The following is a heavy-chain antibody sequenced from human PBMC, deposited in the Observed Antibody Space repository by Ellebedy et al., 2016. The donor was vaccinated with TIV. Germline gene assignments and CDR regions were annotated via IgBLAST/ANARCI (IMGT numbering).Heavy chain of an antibody. CDR1: GFTFSNYP. V-gene: IGHV3-23*01. Sequence: GESLKISCVASGFTFSNYPMNWVRQIPGKVLEWVSSFTGSGGGDGKYLADSVKGRFTISRDNSKNTLYLQRNTLRAEDTAIYYCAKGSLGHCTGSSCYQCDYWGQGTLVTVSS. D-gene: IGHD2-8*02. J-gene: IGHJ4*02. CDR3: AKGSLGHCTGSSCYQCDY. CDR2: FTGSGGGDGK.